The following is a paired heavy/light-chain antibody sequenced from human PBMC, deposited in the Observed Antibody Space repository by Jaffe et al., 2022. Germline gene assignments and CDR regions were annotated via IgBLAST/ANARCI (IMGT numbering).Light chain of an antibody. J-gene: IGKJ1*01. CDR1: QSVLYSSNNKNY. CDR3: QQYYSTPST. CDR2: WAS. Sequence: DIVMTQSPDSLAVSLGERATINCKSSQSVLYSSNNKNYLAWYQQKPGQPPKLLIYWASTRESGVPDRFSGSGSGTDFTLTISSLQAEDVAVYYCQQYYSTPSTFGQGTKVEIK. V-gene: IGKV4-1*01.
Heavy chain of an antibody. Sequence: EVQLVESGGVVVQPGGSLRLSCAASGFTFDDYAMHWVRQAPGKGLEWVSLISWDGGSTYYADSVKGRFTISRDNSKNSLYLQMNSLRAEDTALYYCAKDSQSYYDSSGYYSALFDYWGQGTLVTVSS. J-gene: IGHJ4*02. CDR1: GFTFDDYA. V-gene: IGHV3-43D*04. CDR3: AKDSQSYYDSSGYYSALFDY. D-gene: IGHD3-22*01. CDR2: ISWDGGST.